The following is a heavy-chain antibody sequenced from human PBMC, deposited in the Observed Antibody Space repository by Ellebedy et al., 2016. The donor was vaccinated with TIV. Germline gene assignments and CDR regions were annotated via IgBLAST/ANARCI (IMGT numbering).Heavy chain of an antibody. V-gene: IGHV1-18*01. Sequence: ASVKVSCXASGYTFTSYGISWVRQAPGQGLEWMGWISAYNGNTNYAQKLQGRVTMTTDTSTSTAYMELRSLRSDDTAVYYCARDEGLNLGGALDIWGQGTMVTVSS. J-gene: IGHJ3*02. CDR3: ARDEGLNLGGALDI. CDR2: ISAYNGNT. D-gene: IGHD3-16*01. CDR1: GYTFTSYG.